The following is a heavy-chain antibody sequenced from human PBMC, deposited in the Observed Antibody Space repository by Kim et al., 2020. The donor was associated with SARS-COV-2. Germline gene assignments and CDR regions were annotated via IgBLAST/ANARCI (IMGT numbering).Heavy chain of an antibody. D-gene: IGHD6-19*01. CDR1: GFTFSSYW. J-gene: IGHJ4*02. CDR2: IKQDGSEK. V-gene: IGHV3-7*03. Sequence: GGSLRLSCAASGFTFSSYWMSWVRQAPGKGLEWVANIKQDGSEKYYVDSVKGRFTISRDNAKNSLYLQMNSLRAEDTAVYYCARAGSIAVTAALLYYWGQGTLVTVSS. CDR3: ARAGSIAVTAALLYY.